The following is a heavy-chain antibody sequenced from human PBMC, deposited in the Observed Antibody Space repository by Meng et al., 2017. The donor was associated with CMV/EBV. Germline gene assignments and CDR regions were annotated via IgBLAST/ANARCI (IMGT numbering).Heavy chain of an antibody. CDR3: ARGGETITMIVAGDAFDI. V-gene: IGHV1-46*01. CDR2: INPSGGST. Sequence: ASVKVSCKASGYTFTSYYMHWVRQAPGQGLEWMGIINPSGGSTSYAQKFQGRVTMTRDTSTSTVYMELSSLRSDDTAVYYCARGGETITMIVAGDAFDIWGQGTMVTVSS. J-gene: IGHJ3*02. D-gene: IGHD3-22*01. CDR1: GYTFTSYY.